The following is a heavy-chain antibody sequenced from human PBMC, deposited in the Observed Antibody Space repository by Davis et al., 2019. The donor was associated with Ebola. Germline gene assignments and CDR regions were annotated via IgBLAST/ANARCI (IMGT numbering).Heavy chain of an antibody. CDR2: ISAYNGNT. D-gene: IGHD6-19*01. CDR3: ARPIPTGGVAGHDAFDI. J-gene: IGHJ3*02. CDR1: GYTFTSYG. Sequence: ASVKVSCKASGYTFTSYGISWVRQAPGQGLEWMGWISAYNGNTNYAQKLQGRVTMTTDTSTSTAYMELRSLRSDDTAVYYCARPIPTGGVAGHDAFDIWGQGTMVTVSS. V-gene: IGHV1-18*01.